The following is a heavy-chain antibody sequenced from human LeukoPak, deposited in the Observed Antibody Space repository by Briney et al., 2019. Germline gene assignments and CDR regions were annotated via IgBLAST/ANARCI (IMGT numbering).Heavy chain of an antibody. CDR3: ASGPEIYSSSGYY. Sequence: ASVKVSCKASGGTFSSYAISWERQAPGQGLEWMGRIIPILGIANYAHKFQGRVTITADKSTSTAYMELSSLRSEDTAVYYCASGPEIYSSSGYYWGQGTLVTVSS. CDR2: IIPILGIA. D-gene: IGHD6-6*01. J-gene: IGHJ4*02. CDR1: GGTFSSYA. V-gene: IGHV1-69*04.